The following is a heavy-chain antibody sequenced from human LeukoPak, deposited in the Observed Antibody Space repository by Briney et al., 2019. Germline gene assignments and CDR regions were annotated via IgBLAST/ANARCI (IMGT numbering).Heavy chain of an antibody. Sequence: SETLSLTCTVSGGSISSGGYYWSWIRQPPGKGLEWIGYIYHSGSTYYNPSLKSRVTISVDRSKNQFSLKLSSVTAADTAVYYCARRWYSSSSGVFDYWGQGTLVTVSS. V-gene: IGHV4-30-2*01. J-gene: IGHJ4*02. CDR3: ARRWYSSSSGVFDY. CDR1: GGSISSGGYY. CDR2: IYHSGST. D-gene: IGHD6-6*01.